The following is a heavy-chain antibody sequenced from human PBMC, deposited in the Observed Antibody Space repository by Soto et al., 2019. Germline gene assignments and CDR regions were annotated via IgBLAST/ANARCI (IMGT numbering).Heavy chain of an antibody. CDR1: GFTFSSYA. D-gene: IGHD6-13*01. CDR2: ISYDGSNK. V-gene: IGHV3-30-3*01. J-gene: IGHJ4*02. CDR3: ARSVYSSSSREAFDY. Sequence: QVQLVESGGGVVQPGRSLRLSCAASGFTFSSYAMHWVRQAPGKGLEWVAVISYDGSNKYYADSVKGRFTISRDNSKNTLYLQMTSLRAEDTAVYYCARSVYSSSSREAFDYWGQGTLVTVSS.